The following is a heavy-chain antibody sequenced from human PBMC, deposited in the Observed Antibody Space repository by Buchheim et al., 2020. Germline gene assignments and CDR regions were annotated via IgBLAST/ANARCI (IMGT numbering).Heavy chain of an antibody. CDR1: GFTFNRYG. CDR3: ARWQMTTSSFFDY. Sequence: QVQLVESGGGVVQPGRSLRLSCATSGFTFNRYGMHWVRQAPGKGLEWVAHIFYDGSNEEYVDSVKGRFTISRDNSKNILYLQMKSLRAEDTAVYYCARWQMTTSSFFDYWGQGTL. J-gene: IGHJ4*02. V-gene: IGHV3-33*01. D-gene: IGHD5-24*01. CDR2: IFYDGSNE.